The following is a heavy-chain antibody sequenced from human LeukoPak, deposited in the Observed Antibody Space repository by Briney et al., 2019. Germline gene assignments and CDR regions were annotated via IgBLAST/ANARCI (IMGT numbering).Heavy chain of an antibody. CDR2: ISYDGSNK. Sequence: GGSLRLSCAASGFTFSSYAMHWVRQAPGKGLEWVAVISYDGSNKYYADSVKGRFTISRDNSKNTLCLQMNSLRAEDTAVYYCARDGALSGYYSLYYFDYWGQGTLVTVSS. V-gene: IGHV3-30-3*01. D-gene: IGHD3-3*01. CDR1: GFTFSSYA. CDR3: ARDGALSGYYSLYYFDY. J-gene: IGHJ4*02.